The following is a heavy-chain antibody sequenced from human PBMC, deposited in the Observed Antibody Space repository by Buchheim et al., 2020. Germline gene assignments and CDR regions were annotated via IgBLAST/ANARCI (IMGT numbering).Heavy chain of an antibody. D-gene: IGHD4/OR15-4a*01. CDR3: ASGPGVLRMDV. J-gene: IGHJ6*02. V-gene: IGHV3-7*01. CDR1: GFRFNTW. Sequence: EVQLVESGGGLVQRGGSLRLSCAASGFRFNTWLSWVRQAPGKGLEWLATLKEEGSEKYYVDSVKDRFTISRDDAKTSMFLQMNSLRVEDTAVYYCASGPGVLRMDVWGQGT. CDR2: LKEEGSEK.